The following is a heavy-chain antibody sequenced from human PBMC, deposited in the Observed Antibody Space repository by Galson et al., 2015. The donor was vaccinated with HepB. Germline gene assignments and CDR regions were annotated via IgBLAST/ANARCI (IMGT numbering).Heavy chain of an antibody. V-gene: IGHV1-2*02. CDR3: ARDRRGIAVAASIVDY. Sequence: SVKVSCKASGYTFTGYYMHWVRQAPGQGLEWMGWINPNSGGTNYAQKFQGRVTMTRDTSISTAYMELSRLRSDDTAVHYYARDRRGIAVAASIVDYWGQGTLVTVSS. J-gene: IGHJ4*02. D-gene: IGHD6-19*01. CDR1: GYTFTGYY. CDR2: INPNSGGT.